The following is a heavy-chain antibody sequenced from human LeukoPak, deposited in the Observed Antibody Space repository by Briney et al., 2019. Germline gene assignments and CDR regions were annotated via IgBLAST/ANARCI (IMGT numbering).Heavy chain of an antibody. J-gene: IGHJ4*02. CDR2: IYYSGST. V-gene: IGHV4-61*05. CDR1: GGSISSSSYY. D-gene: IGHD6-19*01. CDR3: ARRTGIAVMDY. Sequence: PSETLSLTCTVSGGSISSSSYYWGWIRQPPGKGLEWIGYIYYSGSTNYNPSLKSRVTISVDTSKNQFSLKLSSVTAADTAVYYCARRTGIAVMDYWGQGTLVTVSS.